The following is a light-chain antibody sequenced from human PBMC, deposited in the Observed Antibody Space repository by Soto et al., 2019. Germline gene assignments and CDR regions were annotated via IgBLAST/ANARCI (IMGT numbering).Light chain of an antibody. Sequence: DIQMTQSPSTLSASVGDRVTITCRASQSISSLLAWYQQKPGKAPKLLIYDASSLESGVPSRFSGSGSGTEFTLTISSLQPDDFATYYCQQYNSYSPLWTFGQGTKVEIK. CDR3: QQYNSYSPLWT. CDR1: QSISSL. CDR2: DAS. V-gene: IGKV1-5*01. J-gene: IGKJ1*01.